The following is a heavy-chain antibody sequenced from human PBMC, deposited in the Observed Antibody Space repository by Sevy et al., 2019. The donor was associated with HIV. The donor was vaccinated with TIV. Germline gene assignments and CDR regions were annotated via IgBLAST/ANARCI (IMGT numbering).Heavy chain of an antibody. CDR2: IHYSGTT. CDR3: ARSPYGDYVNWFDP. Sequence: SETLSLTCTVSGGSVSSDTHYWSWIRQPPGKGLEWIGYIHYSGTTNYNSSLKSRVTISVDTSKNQFSLRLSSVTAADTAVYYCARSPYGDYVNWFDPWGQGTLVTVSS. J-gene: IGHJ5*02. CDR1: GGSVSSDTHY. D-gene: IGHD4-17*01. V-gene: IGHV4-61*01.